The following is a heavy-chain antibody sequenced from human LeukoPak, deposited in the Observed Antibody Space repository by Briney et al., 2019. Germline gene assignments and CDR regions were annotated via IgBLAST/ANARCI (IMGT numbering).Heavy chain of an antibody. CDR2: INHSGST. Sequence: SETLSLTCAVYGGSFSGYYWSWIRQPPGKGLEWIGEINHSGSTNYNPSLKSRVTISVDTSKNQFSLKLSSVTAADTAVYYCARVLAGIVVVVAATPGWFDPWGQGTLVTASS. CDR1: GGSFSGYY. J-gene: IGHJ5*02. D-gene: IGHD2-15*01. CDR3: ARVLAGIVVVVAATPGWFDP. V-gene: IGHV4-34*01.